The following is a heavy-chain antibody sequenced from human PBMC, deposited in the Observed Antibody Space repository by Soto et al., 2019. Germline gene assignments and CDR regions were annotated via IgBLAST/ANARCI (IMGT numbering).Heavy chain of an antibody. CDR1: GFTFSSYS. D-gene: IGHD6-25*01. V-gene: IGHV3-21*01. CDR2: ISSSSSYI. CDR3: ARDLRIRGDYYMDV. J-gene: IGHJ6*03. Sequence: GGSLRLSCAASGFTFSSYSMNWVRQAPGKGLEWVSSISSSSSYIYYADSVKGRFTISRDNAKNSLYLQMNSLRAEDTAVYYCARDLRIRGDYYMDVWGKGTTVTVSS.